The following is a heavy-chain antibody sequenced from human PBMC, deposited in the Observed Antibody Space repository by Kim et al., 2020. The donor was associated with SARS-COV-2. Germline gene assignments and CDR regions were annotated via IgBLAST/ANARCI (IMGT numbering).Heavy chain of an antibody. D-gene: IGHD6-19*01. J-gene: IGHJ4*01. CDR1: GFTFSSYG. V-gene: IGHV3-30*18. CDR2: ISYDGSNK. CDR3: AKAGNEYSSGWYTSY. Sequence: GGSLRLSCAASGFTFSSYGMHWVRQAPGKGLEWVAVISYDGSNKYYADSVKGRFTISRVNSKNTLYLQMNSLRAEDTAVYYCAKAGNEYSSGWYTSYWG.